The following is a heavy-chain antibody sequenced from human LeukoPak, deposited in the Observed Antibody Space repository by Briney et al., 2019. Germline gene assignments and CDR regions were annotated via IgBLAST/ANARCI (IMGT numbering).Heavy chain of an antibody. CDR3: ARVVGVRGYDYGMDV. CDR2: IYHSGST. D-gene: IGHD3-10*01. Sequence: SESLSVTCAVPGGSISSGGYSWSWIRQPPGKCLEWIGYIYHSGSTYYNPSLKSRVTISVDRSKNQFSLKLSSVTAADTAVYYCARVVGVRGYDYGMDVWGQGTTVTVSS. J-gene: IGHJ6*02. V-gene: IGHV4-30-2*01. CDR1: GGSISSGGYS.